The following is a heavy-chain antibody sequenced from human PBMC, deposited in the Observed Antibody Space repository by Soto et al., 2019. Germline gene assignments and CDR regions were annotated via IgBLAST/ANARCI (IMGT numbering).Heavy chain of an antibody. CDR3: ALMGATNYFDY. V-gene: IGHV1-46*01. D-gene: IGHD1-26*01. CDR2: INPSGGST. J-gene: IGHJ4*02. Sequence: GASVKVSCKASGYTFTSYYMHWVRQAPGRGLEWMGIINPSGGSTSYAQKFQGRVTMTRDTSTSTVYMELSSLRSEDTAVYYCALMGATNYFDYWGQGTLVTVS. CDR1: GYTFTSYY.